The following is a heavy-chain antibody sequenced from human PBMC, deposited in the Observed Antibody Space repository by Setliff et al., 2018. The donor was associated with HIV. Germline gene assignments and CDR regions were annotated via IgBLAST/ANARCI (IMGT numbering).Heavy chain of an antibody. CDR1: GGSISSSVYY. CDR3: ARHYQHSWVGVDYYFMDV. D-gene: IGHD1-26*01. J-gene: IGHJ6*03. V-gene: IGHV4-39*01. CDR2: IYYSGST. Sequence: SETLSLTCTVSGGSISSSVYYWGWIRQPPGKGLEWIGNIYYSGSTYYNPSLKSRITISVDTSKNQFPLKLSSVTAADTAVYYCARHYQHSWVGVDYYFMDVWGKGTTVTVSS.